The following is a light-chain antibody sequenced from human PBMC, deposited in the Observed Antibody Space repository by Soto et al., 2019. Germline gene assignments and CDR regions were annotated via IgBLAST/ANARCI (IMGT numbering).Light chain of an antibody. CDR2: KAS. CDR3: QQYNTYPWT. J-gene: IGKJ1*01. CDR1: QTISTL. V-gene: IGKV1-5*03. Sequence: DIQMTQSPSTLSASVGDRVTITCRASQTISTLLAWYQQRPGKAPNLLIYKASSLESGVPSRFSSSGSGTEFTLTISSLQPDDFATYFCQQYNTYPWTFGQGTKVEVK.